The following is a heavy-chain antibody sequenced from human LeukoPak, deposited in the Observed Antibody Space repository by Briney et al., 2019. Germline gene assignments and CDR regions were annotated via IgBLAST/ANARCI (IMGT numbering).Heavy chain of an antibody. J-gene: IGHJ6*03. CDR1: GFTFSNYW. V-gene: IGHV3-7*01. Sequence: PGGSLRLSCAASGFTFSNYWMTWVCQAPGKGLEWVADIKQDGSEKLYVKSVRGRFTISRDNAKMSLFLQMNSLRAEDTAVYYCARDNGVVHGVYYMDVWGKGTTVTVS. D-gene: IGHD3-3*01. CDR3: ARDNGVVHGVYYMDV. CDR2: IKQDGSEK.